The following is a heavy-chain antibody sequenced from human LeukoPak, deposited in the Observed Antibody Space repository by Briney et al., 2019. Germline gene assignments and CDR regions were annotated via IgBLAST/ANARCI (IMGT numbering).Heavy chain of an antibody. CDR1: GLTVSGNY. J-gene: IGHJ4*02. D-gene: IGHD1-20*01. CDR2: ISDSGLTS. Sequence: GGSLRLSCAASGLTVSGNYMSWVRQAPGKGLEWVSGISDSGLTSYYADSVKGRFTVSRDNSRNTLYLQLNSLRAEDTATYYCVKGYNWNDEFDYWGQGTLVTVS. V-gene: IGHV3-23*01. CDR3: VKGYNWNDEFDY.